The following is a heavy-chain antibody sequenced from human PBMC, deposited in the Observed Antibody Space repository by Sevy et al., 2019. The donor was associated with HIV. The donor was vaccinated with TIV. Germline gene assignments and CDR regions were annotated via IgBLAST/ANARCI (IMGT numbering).Heavy chain of an antibody. D-gene: IGHD6-13*01. J-gene: IGHJ4*02. CDR3: ARGGSIAAAGVG. V-gene: IGHV1-69*13. Sequence: ASVKVSCKASGCTFSSYAISWVRQAPGQGLEWMGGIIPIFGTANYAQKFQGRVTITADESTSTAYMELSSLRSEDTAVHYCARGGSIAAAGVGWGQGTLVTVSS. CDR1: GCTFSSYA. CDR2: IIPIFGTA.